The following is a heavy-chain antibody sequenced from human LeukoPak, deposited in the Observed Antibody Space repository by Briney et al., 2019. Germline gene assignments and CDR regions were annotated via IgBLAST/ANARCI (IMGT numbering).Heavy chain of an antibody. CDR2: ISYDGSNK. D-gene: IGHD3-22*01. CDR3: ARGSNYYDSSGYYSN. Sequence: PGGSLRLSCAVSGFTFSSYAMHWVRQAPGKGLEWVAVISYDGSNKYYADSVKGRFTISRDNSKNTLYLQMNSLRAEDTAVYYCARGSNYYDSSGYYSNWGQGTLVTVSS. J-gene: IGHJ4*02. V-gene: IGHV3-30*04. CDR1: GFTFSSYA.